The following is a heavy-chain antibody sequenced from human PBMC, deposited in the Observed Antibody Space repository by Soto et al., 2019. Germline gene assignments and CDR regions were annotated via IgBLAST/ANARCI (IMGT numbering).Heavy chain of an antibody. V-gene: IGHV3-23*01. Sequence: GGSLRLSCAASGFTFSSYAMSWVRQAPGKGLEWVSAISGSGGSTYYADSVKGRFTISRDNSKNTLYLQMNSLRAEDTAVYYCAKLNGIYDSSGYSPFDYWGQGTLVTVSS. CDR1: GFTFSSYA. D-gene: IGHD3-22*01. J-gene: IGHJ4*02. CDR3: AKLNGIYDSSGYSPFDY. CDR2: ISGSGGST.